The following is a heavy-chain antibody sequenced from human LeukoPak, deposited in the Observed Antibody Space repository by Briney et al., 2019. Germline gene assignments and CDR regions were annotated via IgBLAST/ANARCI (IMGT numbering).Heavy chain of an antibody. CDR3: ARERGGPYDYIWGSYYNWFDP. D-gene: IGHD3-16*01. CDR1: GGSISSYY. V-gene: IGHV4-59*01. J-gene: IGHJ5*02. CDR2: IYYSGST. Sequence: SETLSLTCTVSGGSISSYYWSWIRQPPGKGLEGFGYIYYSGSTNYNPSLKSRVTISVDTSKNQFSLKLSSVTAADTAVYYCARERGGPYDYIWGSYYNWFDPWGQGTLVTVSS.